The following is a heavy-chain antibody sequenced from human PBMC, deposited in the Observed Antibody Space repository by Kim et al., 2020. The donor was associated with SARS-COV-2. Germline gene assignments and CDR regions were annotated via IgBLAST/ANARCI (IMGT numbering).Heavy chain of an antibody. V-gene: IGHV3-49*03. Sequence: GGSLRLSCTASGFTFGDYAMSWFRQAPGKGLEWVGFIRSKAYGGTTEYAASVKGRFTISRDDSKSIAYLQMNSLKTEDTAVYYCTRGQDWKYYYDSSGYYPSEYYYYGMDVWGQGTTVTVSS. CDR1: GFTFGDYA. J-gene: IGHJ6*02. CDR2: IRSKAYGGTT. CDR3: TRGQDWKYYYDSSGYYPSEYYYYGMDV. D-gene: IGHD3-22*01.